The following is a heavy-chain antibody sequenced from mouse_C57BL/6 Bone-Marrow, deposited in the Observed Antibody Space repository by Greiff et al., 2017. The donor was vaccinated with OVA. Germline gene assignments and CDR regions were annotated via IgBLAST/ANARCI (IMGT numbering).Heavy chain of an antibody. V-gene: IGHV5-4*01. D-gene: IGHD2-4*01. Sequence: EVMLVESGGGLVKPGGSLKLSCAASGFTFSSYAMSWVRQTPEKRLEWVATISDGGSYTYYPDNVKGRFTISRDNAKNNLYRQMSHLKSEDTAMYYCARDSYDYDFDYWGQGTTLTVSS. CDR3: ARDSYDYDFDY. CDR1: GFTFSSYA. J-gene: IGHJ2*01. CDR2: ISDGGSYT.